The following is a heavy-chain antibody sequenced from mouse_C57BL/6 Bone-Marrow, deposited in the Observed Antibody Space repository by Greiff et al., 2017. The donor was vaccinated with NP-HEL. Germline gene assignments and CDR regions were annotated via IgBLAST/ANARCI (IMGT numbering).Heavy chain of an antibody. J-gene: IGHJ4*01. CDR1: GYAFSSSW. Sequence: VQLQQSGPELVKPGASVKISCKASGYAFSSSWMNWVKQRPGTGLEWIGRIYPGDGDTNYNGKFKGKATLTADKSSSTAYMQLSSLTSEDSAVYFCARGPLIYYYGSSSYAMDYWGQGTSVTVSS. CDR3: ARGPLIYYYGSSSYAMDY. D-gene: IGHD1-1*01. V-gene: IGHV1-82*01. CDR2: IYPGDGDT.